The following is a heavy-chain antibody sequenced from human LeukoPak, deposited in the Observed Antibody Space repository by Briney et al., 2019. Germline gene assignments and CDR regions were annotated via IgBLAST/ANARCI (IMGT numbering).Heavy chain of an antibody. CDR3: ARDGCPYCGGEIADY. Sequence: ASVKVSCKASGYTFTSYGISWVRQAPGQGLEWMGWISAYNGNTNYAQKLQGRVTMTTDTSTSTAYMELRSLRSDDTAVYYCARDGCPYCGGEIADYWGQGTLVTVSS. CDR2: ISAYNGNT. J-gene: IGHJ4*02. D-gene: IGHD2-21*01. CDR1: GYTFTSYG. V-gene: IGHV1-18*01.